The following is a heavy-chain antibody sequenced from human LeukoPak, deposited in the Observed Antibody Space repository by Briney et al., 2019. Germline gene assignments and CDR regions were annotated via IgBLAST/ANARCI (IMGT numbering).Heavy chain of an antibody. CDR1: GHSINTYY. CDR3: ARWFCISGTCYYMDV. D-gene: IGHD2-2*01. CDR2: IYSSGST. Sequence: SETLSLTCSVSGHSINTYYWSWISQPPGEAPEWIGYIYSSGSTAYSPSLKSRVAMSVDTSKNQFSLRLSSVTAADTAVYYCARWFCISGTCYYMDVWGKGTAVTVSS. V-gene: IGHV4-59*01. J-gene: IGHJ6*03.